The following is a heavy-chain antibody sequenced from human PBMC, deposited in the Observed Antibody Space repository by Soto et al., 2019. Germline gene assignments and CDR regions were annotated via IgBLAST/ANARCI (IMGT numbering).Heavy chain of an antibody. J-gene: IGHJ4*02. Sequence: GGSLRLSCAASGFTFSSYWMHWVRQAPGKGLVWVSRINSDGSSTSYADSVKGRFTISRDNAKNTLYLQMNSLRAEDTAVYYCARGSRRMLWFGEPTVDYWRQGTLVTVSS. CDR2: INSDGSST. D-gene: IGHD3-10*01. CDR3: ARGSRRMLWFGEPTVDY. V-gene: IGHV3-74*01. CDR1: GFTFSSYW.